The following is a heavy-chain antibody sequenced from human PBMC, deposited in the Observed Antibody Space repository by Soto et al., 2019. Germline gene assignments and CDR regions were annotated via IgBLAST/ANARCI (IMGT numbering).Heavy chain of an antibody. Sequence: ASVKVSCTTSGYTFISNGISWVRQAPGHGLEWMGWISAYNGNTNYAQKLQGRVTMTTDTSTSTAYMELRSLRSDDTAVYYCGRVEWDWFGPWGQGTLVTVSS. CDR2: ISAYNGNT. V-gene: IGHV1-18*01. D-gene: IGHD1-1*01. CDR1: GYTFISNG. CDR3: GRVEWDWFGP. J-gene: IGHJ5*02.